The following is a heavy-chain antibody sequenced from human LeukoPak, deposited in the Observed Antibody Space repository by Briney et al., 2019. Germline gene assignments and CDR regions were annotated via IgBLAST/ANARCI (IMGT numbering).Heavy chain of an antibody. Sequence: SQTLSLTCAVYGGSFSGYYWSWIRQPPGNGLEWIGEINNSVSTNYNQSIKGRVPISVDTAKNQFSLKLGSVTAADTAVYYCARGYLVGYYDSSGYYYYFDYWGQGTVVTVSS. V-gene: IGHV4-34*01. CDR3: ARGYLVGYYDSSGYYYYFDY. CDR2: INNSVST. CDR1: GGSFSGYY. D-gene: IGHD3-22*01. J-gene: IGHJ4*02.